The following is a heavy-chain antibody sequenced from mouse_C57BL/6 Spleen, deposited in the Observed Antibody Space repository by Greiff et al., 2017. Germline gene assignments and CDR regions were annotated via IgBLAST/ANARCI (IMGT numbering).Heavy chain of an antibody. CDR1: GFTFSDYG. CDR3: AREVYGGAMDY. CDR2: ISSGSSTI. Sequence: VQLKESGGGLVKPGGSLKLSCAASGFTFSDYGMHWVRQAPEKGLEWVAYISSGSSTIYYADTVKGRFTISRDNAKNTLFLQMTSLRSEDTAMYYCAREVYGGAMDYWGQGTSVTGSS. J-gene: IGHJ4*01. V-gene: IGHV5-17*01. D-gene: IGHD1-2*01.